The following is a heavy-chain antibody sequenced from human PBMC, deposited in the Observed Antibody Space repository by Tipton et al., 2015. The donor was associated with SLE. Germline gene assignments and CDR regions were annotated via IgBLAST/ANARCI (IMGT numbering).Heavy chain of an antibody. CDR2: IYYSGST. D-gene: IGHD3-10*01. Sequence: QLVQSGGGLVQPGRSLRLSCAASGFTFSSYAMHWVRQHPGKGLEWIGYIYYSGSTYYNPSLKSRVTISVDTSKNQFSLKLSSVTAADTAVYYCARVGWVRGVSRVMDVWGKGTTVTVSS. CDR3: ARVGWVRGVSRVMDV. CDR1: GFTFSSYAMH. J-gene: IGHJ6*03. V-gene: IGHV4-31*02.